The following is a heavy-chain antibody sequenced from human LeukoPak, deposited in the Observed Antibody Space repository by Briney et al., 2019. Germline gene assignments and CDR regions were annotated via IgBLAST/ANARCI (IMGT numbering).Heavy chain of an antibody. CDR2: IYSGGST. V-gene: IGHV3-53*01. J-gene: IGHJ6*02. D-gene: IGHD6-13*01. Sequence: GGSLRLSCAASGFTVSSNYMSWVRQAPGKGLEWVSVIYSGGSTYYADSVKGRFTISRDNSKNTLYLQMNSLRAEDTAVYYCARARSGYSSSWYRGNYYYGMDVWGQGTTVTVSS. CDR1: GFTVSSNY. CDR3: ARARSGYSSSWYRGNYYYGMDV.